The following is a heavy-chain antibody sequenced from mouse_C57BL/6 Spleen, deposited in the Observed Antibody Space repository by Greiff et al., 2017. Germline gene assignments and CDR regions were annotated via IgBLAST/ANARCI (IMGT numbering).Heavy chain of an antibody. J-gene: IGHJ4*01. Sequence: QVQLQQPGAELVMPGASVKLSCKASGYTFTSYWMHWVKQRPGQGLEWIGEIDPSDSYTNYNQKFQGKSTLTVDKSSSTAYMQLSSLTSEDSAVYYCATGSDYAMDYWGQGTSVTVSS. CDR2: IDPSDSYT. CDR1: GYTFTSYW. V-gene: IGHV1-69*01. CDR3: ATGSDYAMDY.